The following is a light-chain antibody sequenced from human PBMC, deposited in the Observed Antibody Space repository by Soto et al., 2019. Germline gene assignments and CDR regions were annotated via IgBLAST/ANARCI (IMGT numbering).Light chain of an antibody. CDR3: QQYNSYS. Sequence: DIQMAQSASTLPSSVGDRVTITCRASQSISNWLAWYQQKPGTAPKVLIYHASNLQSGVPSRFSGSGSATEFPLTISSLQPADFATYYCQQYNSYSFGQGTKVDI. V-gene: IGKV1-5*01. CDR1: QSISNW. J-gene: IGKJ1*01. CDR2: HAS.